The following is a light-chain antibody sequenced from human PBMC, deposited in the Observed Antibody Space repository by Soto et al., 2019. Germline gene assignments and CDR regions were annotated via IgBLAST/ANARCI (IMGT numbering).Light chain of an antibody. CDR3: QQYNNWPPDRT. CDR2: GAS. Sequence: EIVMTQSPATLSVSPGERATLSCRASQRVSSNLAWYQQKPGQAPRLLIYGASTRATGIPARFSGSGSGTEFTLTISSLQSKDFAIYFCQQYNNWPPDRTFGQGTKVEIK. J-gene: IGKJ1*01. CDR1: QRVSSN. V-gene: IGKV3-15*01.